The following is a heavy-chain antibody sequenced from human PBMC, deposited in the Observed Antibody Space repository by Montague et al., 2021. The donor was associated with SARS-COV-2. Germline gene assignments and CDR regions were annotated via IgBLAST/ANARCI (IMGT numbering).Heavy chain of an antibody. CDR2: FYYAGGT. V-gene: IGHV4-39*01. D-gene: IGHD4-17*01. CDR3: ARLYGSSFDY. J-gene: IGHJ4*02. CDR1: GGSVSRIRSH. Sequence: SETLSLTCTVSGGSVSRIRSHWGWIRQPPGKGLEYIGSFYYAGGTQYNPSLKSRVTISVDTSNDQFSLKMNSVTAADTAVYFCARLYGSSFDYWGQGTLVTVSS.